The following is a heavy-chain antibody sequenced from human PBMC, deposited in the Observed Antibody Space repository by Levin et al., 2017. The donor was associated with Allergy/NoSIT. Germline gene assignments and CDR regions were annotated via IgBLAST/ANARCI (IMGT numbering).Heavy chain of an antibody. CDR2: IKQDGSEK. D-gene: IGHD6-6*01. CDR1: GFTYSSYW. Sequence: PGGSLRLSCAASGFTYSSYWMSWVRQAPGKGLEWVANIKQDGSEKYYVDSVKGRFSISRDNTKNSLDLQMNNLRAEDTAVYYCARVYSSSSGRNALDMWGQGTMVTVSS. CDR3: ARVYSSSSGRNALDM. V-gene: IGHV3-7*01. J-gene: IGHJ3*02.